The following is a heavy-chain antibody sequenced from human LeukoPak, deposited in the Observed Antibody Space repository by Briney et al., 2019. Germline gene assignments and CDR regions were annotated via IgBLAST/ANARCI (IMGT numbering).Heavy chain of an antibody. Sequence: GGSLRLSCAASGFTFDDYAMHWVRQAPGKGLEWVSGISWNSGSIGYADSVKGRFTISRDNAKNSLYLQMNSLRAEDMALYYCARGTARLSHMDVWGKGTTVTVSS. V-gene: IGHV3-9*03. CDR3: ARGTARLSHMDV. CDR1: GFTFDDYA. D-gene: IGHD6-6*01. J-gene: IGHJ6*03. CDR2: ISWNSGSI.